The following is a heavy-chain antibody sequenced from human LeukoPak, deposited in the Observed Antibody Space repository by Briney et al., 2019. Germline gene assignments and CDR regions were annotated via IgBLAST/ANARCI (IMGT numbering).Heavy chain of an antibody. Sequence: GGSLRLSCAASGFTFSSYSMNWVRQAPGKGLEWVSSISSSSSYTYYADSVKGRFTISRDNAKNSLYLQMNSLRAEDTAVYYCARSPNIAAGTRGKFDYWGQGTLVTVSS. V-gene: IGHV3-21*01. CDR3: ARSPNIAAGTRGKFDY. CDR1: GFTFSSYS. J-gene: IGHJ4*02. D-gene: IGHD6-13*01. CDR2: ISSSSSYT.